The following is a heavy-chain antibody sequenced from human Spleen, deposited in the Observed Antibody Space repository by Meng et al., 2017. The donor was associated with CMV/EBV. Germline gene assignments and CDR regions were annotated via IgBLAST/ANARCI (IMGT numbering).Heavy chain of an antibody. D-gene: IGHD1-26*01. J-gene: IGHJ4*02. CDR1: GYSFISYD. CDR3: AREEWEIMAPDY. V-gene: IGHV1-8*03. CDR2: MNPNSGNT. Sequence: SCKASGYSFISYDIIWVRQATGQGLEWMGWMNPNSGNTGYTQKFQGRVTLTRNTSINTAYMELSSLRSDDTALYYCAREEWEIMAPDYWGQGTLVTVSS.